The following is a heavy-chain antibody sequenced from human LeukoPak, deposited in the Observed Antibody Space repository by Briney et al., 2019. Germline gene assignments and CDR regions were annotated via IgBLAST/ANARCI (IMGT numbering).Heavy chain of an antibody. CDR3: AKDGSSSWYDVGMDV. D-gene: IGHD6-13*01. CDR2: ISYDGSNK. CDR1: GFTFSSYG. V-gene: IGHV3-30*18. Sequence: GGSLRLSCAASGFTFSSYGMHWVRQAPGKGLEWVAVISYDGSNKYYADSVKGRFTISRDNSKNTLYLQMNSLRAEDTAVYYCAKDGSSSWYDVGMDVWGQGTTVTVSS. J-gene: IGHJ6*02.